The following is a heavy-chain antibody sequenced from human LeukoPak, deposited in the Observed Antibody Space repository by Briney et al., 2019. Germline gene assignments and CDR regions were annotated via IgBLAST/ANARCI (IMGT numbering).Heavy chain of an antibody. V-gene: IGHV1-46*01. CDR3: AGQDSSGYNDAFDI. Sequence: ASVNVSRKASEYTFTSYYMHWVRQAPGQGLEWMGIINPSGGSTSYAQKFQGLVTMTRDMSTSTVYMELSSLRSEDTAVYYCAGQDSSGYNDAFDIWGQGTMVIVSS. CDR2: INPSGGST. D-gene: IGHD3-22*01. J-gene: IGHJ3*02. CDR1: EYTFTSYY.